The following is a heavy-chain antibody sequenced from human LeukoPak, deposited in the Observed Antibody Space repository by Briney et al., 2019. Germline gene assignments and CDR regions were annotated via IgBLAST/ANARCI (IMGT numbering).Heavy chain of an antibody. Sequence: SETLSLTCAVYGGSFSAYYWSWIRQPPGKGLEWIGSIYYSGSTYYNPSLKSRVTISVDTSKNQFSLKLSSVTAADTAVYYCARENGDYLTQLDYWGQGTLVTVSS. CDR3: ARENGDYLTQLDY. D-gene: IGHD4-17*01. V-gene: IGHV4-34*01. CDR1: GGSFSAYY. CDR2: IYYSGST. J-gene: IGHJ4*02.